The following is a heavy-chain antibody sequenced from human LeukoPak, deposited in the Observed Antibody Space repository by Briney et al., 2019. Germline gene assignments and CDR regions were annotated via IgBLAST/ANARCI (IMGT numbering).Heavy chain of an antibody. D-gene: IGHD3-3*01. CDR2: IKSKADGGTT. CDR3: STRSIAIFGVVIYDY. V-gene: IGHV3-15*01. J-gene: IGHJ4*02. Sequence: GGSLRRSCAASGLSLSNGWMSWVRQAPGKGLEWVGRIKSKADGGTTDYAAPVNGRFTISRDDSKNMLYLQMNSLKTEDTAVYYCSTRSIAIFGVVIYDYWGQGTLVTVSS. CDR1: GLSLSNGW.